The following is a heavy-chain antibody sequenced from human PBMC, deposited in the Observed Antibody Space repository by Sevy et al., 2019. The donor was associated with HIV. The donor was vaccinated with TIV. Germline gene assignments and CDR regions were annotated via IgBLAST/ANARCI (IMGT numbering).Heavy chain of an antibody. V-gene: IGHV1-2*02. D-gene: IGHD6-13*01. CDR3: ARVRIAAAGPHFDY. Sequence: ASVKVSCKASGYTFTGYYMHWVRQAPGQGLEWMGWINPNSGGTNYAQKFQGRVTMTRDTSISTAYMELSRLRSDDTAVYYCARVRIAAAGPHFDYWGQGTLVTVSS. J-gene: IGHJ4*02. CDR1: GYTFTGYY. CDR2: INPNSGGT.